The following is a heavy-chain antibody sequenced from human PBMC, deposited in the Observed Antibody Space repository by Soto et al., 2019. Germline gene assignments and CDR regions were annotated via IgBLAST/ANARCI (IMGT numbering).Heavy chain of an antibody. D-gene: IGHD4-17*01. CDR2: IYYSGST. Sequence: PLETLSLTCTVSGGSISSYYLSWIRQSPGKGLEWIGYIYYSGSTNYNPSLKSRVTISVDTSKNQFSLKLSSVTAADTSVYYCARRYGSSFDYWGQGTLVTVSS. V-gene: IGHV4-59*08. CDR1: GGSISSYY. J-gene: IGHJ4*02. CDR3: ARRYGSSFDY.